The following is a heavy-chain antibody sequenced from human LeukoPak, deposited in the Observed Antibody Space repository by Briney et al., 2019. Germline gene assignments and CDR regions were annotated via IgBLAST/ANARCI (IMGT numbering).Heavy chain of an antibody. V-gene: IGHV3-30*18. D-gene: IGHD6-19*01. J-gene: IGHJ4*02. CDR3: AKNAVPWLAHFHH. Sequence: GGSLRLSCAASGFTFSSYGMHWVRQAPGKGLEWVAVISDDGSDKYYADSVKGRFTISRDNSRNTLYLQMNSLRAEDTAVYYCAKNAVPWLAHFHHWGQGALVTVSS. CDR1: GFTFSSYG. CDR2: ISDDGSDK.